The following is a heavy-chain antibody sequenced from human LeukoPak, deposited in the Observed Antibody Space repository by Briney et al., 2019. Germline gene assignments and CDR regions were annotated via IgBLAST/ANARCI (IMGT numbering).Heavy chain of an antibody. CDR3: ARDLVGSGSY. CDR1: GFTFSSYG. J-gene: IGHJ4*02. Sequence: GGSLRLSCAASGFTFSSYGMSWVRQAPGKGLEWVSAISGSGGSTYYADSVKGRFTISRDNSKNTLYLQMNSLRAEDTAVYYCARDLVGSGSYWGQGTLVTVSS. D-gene: IGHD1-26*01. CDR2: ISGSGGST. V-gene: IGHV3-23*01.